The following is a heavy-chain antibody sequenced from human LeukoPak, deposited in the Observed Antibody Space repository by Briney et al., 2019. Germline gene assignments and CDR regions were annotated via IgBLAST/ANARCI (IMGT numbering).Heavy chain of an antibody. V-gene: IGHV3-21*01. D-gene: IGHD2-21*01. CDR1: GFTFSSYS. J-gene: IGHJ4*02. CDR2: ISSSSSYI. CDR3: ARDPAYCGGDCYPFDY. Sequence: PGGSLRLSCAASGFTFSSYSMNWVRQAPGKGLEWVSSISSSSSYIYYADSVKGRFTISRDNAKNSLYLQMNSLRVEDTAVYYCARDPAYCGGDCYPFDYWGQGTLVTVSS.